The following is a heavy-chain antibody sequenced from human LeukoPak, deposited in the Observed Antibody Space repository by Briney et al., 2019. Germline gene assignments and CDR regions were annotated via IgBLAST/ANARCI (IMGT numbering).Heavy chain of an antibody. J-gene: IGHJ4*02. Sequence: GESLKISCKASGYTFTHQWIGWVRQTSGSGLEWMGIIYPRDSDTRYSPSFQGHVTISADTSINTAYLEWSSLEASDTGIYYCARHSDVIGAIWGQGTLVTVSS. CDR1: GYTFTHQW. CDR3: ARHSDVIGAI. CDR2: IYPRDSDT. V-gene: IGHV5-51*01. D-gene: IGHD3-10*01.